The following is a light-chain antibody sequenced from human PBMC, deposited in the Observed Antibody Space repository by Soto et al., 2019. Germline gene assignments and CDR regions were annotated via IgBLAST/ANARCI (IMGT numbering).Light chain of an antibody. CDR1: TGAVTSGHY. J-gene: IGLJ2*01. V-gene: IGLV7-46*01. CDR2: DTI. Sequence: QAVVTQEPSLPGSPGGPVTLTGGPRTGAVTSGHYPYWFQQKPGQAPRSLIYDTINKHSWTPARLSASLLGAKSALTLSGAQLEDEAEYYCMLSYSGALSVVFGGVTKLTVL. CDR3: MLSYSGALSVV.